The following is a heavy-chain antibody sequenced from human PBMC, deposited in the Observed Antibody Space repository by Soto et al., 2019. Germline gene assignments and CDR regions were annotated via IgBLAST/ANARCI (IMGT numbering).Heavy chain of an antibody. CDR2: INSDGSST. J-gene: IGHJ4*02. Sequence: PGRALRLSYAASGFTFCSYWMHWVRQAPGKGLVWVSRINSDGSSTFYADSVKGRFTISRDNAKNTLYLQMNSLRAEDTAVYYCESSLLTAFDYWGRGTLVTVSS. CDR1: GFTFCSYW. V-gene: IGHV3-74*01. D-gene: IGHD3-10*01. CDR3: ESSLLTAFDY.